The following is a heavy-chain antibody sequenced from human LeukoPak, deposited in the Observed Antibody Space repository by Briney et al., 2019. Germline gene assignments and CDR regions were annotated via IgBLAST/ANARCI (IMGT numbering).Heavy chain of an antibody. CDR2: ISASGDST. CDR3: ATLGRALATFDH. V-gene: IGHV3-23*01. CDR1: GFTFSSYA. J-gene: IGHJ4*02. Sequence: GGSLRLSCAASGFTFSSYAMSWVRQAPGRGLEWVSSISASGDSTYYAQSVRGRFTISRENSKNTLYLQMNSVRPGDTAVYYCATLGRALATFDHWGQGTLVTVSS. D-gene: IGHD1-26*01.